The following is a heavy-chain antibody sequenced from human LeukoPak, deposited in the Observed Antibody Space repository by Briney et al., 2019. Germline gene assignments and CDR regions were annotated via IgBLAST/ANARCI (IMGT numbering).Heavy chain of an antibody. CDR1: GGSISSGGYS. V-gene: IGHV4-30-2*01. CDR2: IYHSGST. Sequence: SETLSLTCAVSGGSISSGGYSWSWIRQPPGKGLEWIGYIYHSGSTYYNPSLKSRVTISVDRSKNQFSLKLSSVTAADTAVYYCARGPTGTNAFDIWGQGTMVTVSS. CDR3: ARGPTGTNAFDI. J-gene: IGHJ3*02. D-gene: IGHD1-14*01.